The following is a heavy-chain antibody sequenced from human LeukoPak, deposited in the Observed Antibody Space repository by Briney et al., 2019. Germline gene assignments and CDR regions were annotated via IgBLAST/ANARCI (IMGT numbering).Heavy chain of an antibody. CDR2: ISSSSSTI. J-gene: IGHJ4*02. Sequence: GGSLRLSCAASGFTFSSYEMNWVRQAPGKGLEWVSYISSSSSTIYYADSVKGRFTISRDNAKNSLYLQMNSLRAEDTAVYYCARDMAGAAVAGTANDYWGQGTLVTVSS. CDR1: GFTFSSYE. CDR3: ARDMAGAAVAGTANDY. D-gene: IGHD6-19*01. V-gene: IGHV3-48*01.